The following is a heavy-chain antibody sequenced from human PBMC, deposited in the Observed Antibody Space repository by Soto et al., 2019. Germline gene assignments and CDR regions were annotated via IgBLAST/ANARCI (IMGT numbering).Heavy chain of an antibody. V-gene: IGHV3-66*01. J-gene: IGHJ6*03. Sequence: VQLVEYGGGLVQSGRSLRLSCEASGFTVNDNYMSWVRQAPGKGLEWVSVIYSAGSTYYADSVKGRFNISRDNSKNTLYLQMNSLRVEDTAVYYCARDSPGGYTYGYYYYYHMDVWGKGTTVTVSS. CDR2: IYSAGST. D-gene: IGHD5-18*01. CDR1: GFTVNDNY. CDR3: ARDSPGGYTYGYYYYYHMDV.